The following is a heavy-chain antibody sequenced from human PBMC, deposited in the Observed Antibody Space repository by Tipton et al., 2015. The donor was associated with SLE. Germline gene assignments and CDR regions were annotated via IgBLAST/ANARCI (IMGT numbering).Heavy chain of an antibody. CDR2: IYTSGST. CDR1: GGSISSGSYY. Sequence: TLSLTCTVSGGSISSGSYYWSWIRQPAGKGLEWIGRIYTSGSTNYNPSLKSRVTMSVDTSKNQFSLKLSSVTAADTAVYYCARGRLLAYYYYYMDVWGKGTTVTVSS. J-gene: IGHJ6*03. V-gene: IGHV4-61*02. CDR3: ARGRLLAYYYYYMDV. D-gene: IGHD3-22*01.